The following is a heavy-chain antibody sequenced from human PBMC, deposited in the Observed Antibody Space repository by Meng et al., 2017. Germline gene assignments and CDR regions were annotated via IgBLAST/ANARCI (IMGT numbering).Heavy chain of an antibody. V-gene: IGHV3-49*04. CDR3: TSPYYYDSSGYYGAFDY. CDR1: GFTFGDYA. Sequence: GESLKISCTASGFTFGDYAMSWVRQAPGKGLEWVGFIRSKAYGGTTEYAASVKGRFTISRDDSKSIAYLQMNSLKTEDTAVYYCTSPYYYDSSGYYGAFDYWAQGTLVTFSS. CDR2: IRSKAYGGTT. D-gene: IGHD3-22*01. J-gene: IGHJ4*02.